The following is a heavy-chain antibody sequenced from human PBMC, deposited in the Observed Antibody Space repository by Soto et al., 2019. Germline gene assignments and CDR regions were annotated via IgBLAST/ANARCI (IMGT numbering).Heavy chain of an antibody. CDR1: GFAFTSYG. CDR2: VSSEGNSK. CDR3: ARGLQHDILTGAPDLDY. J-gene: IGHJ4*02. Sequence: QVQLVESGGGVVQPGRSLRLSCEVSGFAFTSYGMHWVRQAPGKGLEWVAVVSSEGNSKYYADSVRGRFTVSRDDARSILYLQMRDLTDDDTALYYCARGLQHDILTGAPDLDYGGQGTLVTVSS. V-gene: IGHV3-30*03. D-gene: IGHD3-9*01.